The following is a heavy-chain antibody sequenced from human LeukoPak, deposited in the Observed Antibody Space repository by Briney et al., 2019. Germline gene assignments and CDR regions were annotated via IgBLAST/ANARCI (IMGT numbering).Heavy chain of an antibody. Sequence: SETLSLTCTVSGGSISDYYWNWIRQPPGKGLEWIGNIYYSGSTTYNPSLKSRVTMSVDTAKNQFSLKLRSVTAADTAVYFCARGDFCSKSNCYLRPMDVWGKGTTVTVSS. D-gene: IGHD3-3*01. J-gene: IGHJ6*03. V-gene: IGHV4-59*01. CDR1: GGSISDYY. CDR2: IYYSGST. CDR3: ARGDFCSKSNCYLRPMDV.